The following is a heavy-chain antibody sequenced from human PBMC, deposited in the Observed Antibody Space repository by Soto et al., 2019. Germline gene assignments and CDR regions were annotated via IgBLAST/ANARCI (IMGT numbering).Heavy chain of an antibody. V-gene: IGHV3-23*01. D-gene: IGHD4-4*01. CDR1: GLPFGNYH. J-gene: IGHJ4*01. CDR2: IIAWDEGT. CDR3: AKEPRLHRAY. Sequence: GGSLRLSSEASGLPFGNYHMSWVRQARGKSLKGVADIIAWDEGTTYADSVHVRFTISRDNSRNTLYLQMNSMRVDDTALYYCAKEPRLHRAYWGQGTMVTVSS.